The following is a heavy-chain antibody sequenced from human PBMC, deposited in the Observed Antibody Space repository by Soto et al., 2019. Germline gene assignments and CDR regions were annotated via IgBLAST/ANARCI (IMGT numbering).Heavy chain of an antibody. D-gene: IGHD2-2*02. J-gene: IGHJ5*02. V-gene: IGHV4-59*01. CDR2: IYYIGST. CDR3: ARDPHPDTREALAP. CDR1: GGSIDNYY. Sequence: PSETLSLTCTVSGGSIDNYYWSWIRQPPGKGLEWIGYIYYIGSTNYNPSLKSRVTISVDRSKNQFSLKLSSVTAADTAVYYCARDPHPDTREALAPWGQGTLVTVSS.